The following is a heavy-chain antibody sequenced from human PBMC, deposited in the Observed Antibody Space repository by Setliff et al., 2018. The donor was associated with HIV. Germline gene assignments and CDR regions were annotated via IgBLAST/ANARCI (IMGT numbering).Heavy chain of an antibody. D-gene: IGHD5-12*01. CDR2: INPTGGST. CDR3: ASAGAWQRNALDI. J-gene: IGHJ3*02. CDR1: GYSFTNHY. Sequence: GASVKVSCKPSGYSFTNHYMHWVRQAPGQGLEWMGVINPTGGSTRNTQKFQGRVAMTRDTSTSTVYMELSSLRSEDTAVCYCASAGAWQRNALDIWGQGTMVTVSS. V-gene: IGHV1-46*01.